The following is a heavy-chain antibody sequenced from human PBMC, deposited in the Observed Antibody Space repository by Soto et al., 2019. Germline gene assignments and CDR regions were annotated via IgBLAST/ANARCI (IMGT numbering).Heavy chain of an antibody. CDR1: GFTFSSYS. CDR3: ASDFRAYYGGDCYSHFDY. D-gene: IGHD2-21*02. Sequence: PGGSLRLSCAASGFTFSSYSMNWVRQAPGKGLEWVSYISSNSSTIYYADSVKGRFTISRDNAKNSLYLQMNSLRDEDTAVYYCASDFRAYYGGDCYSHFDYWGQGTLVSVPS. CDR2: ISSNSSTI. V-gene: IGHV3-48*02. J-gene: IGHJ4*02.